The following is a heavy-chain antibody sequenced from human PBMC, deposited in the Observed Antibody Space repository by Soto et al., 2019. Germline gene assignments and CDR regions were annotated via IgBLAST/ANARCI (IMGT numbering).Heavy chain of an antibody. CDR3: VRAGMAAAGRHYFDY. J-gene: IGHJ4*02. V-gene: IGHV3-72*01. CDR2: SRNKAQSYTT. CDR1: GFTFSDHF. Sequence: EVLLVESGGGLVQPGGSLRLSCAVSGFTFSDHFMDWVRQAPGKGLEWVGRSRNKAQSYTTEYAASVKGRFTISRDDSKNSLYLQMNSLKTEDTAVYYCVRAGMAAAGRHYFDYWGQGALVTVSS. D-gene: IGHD6-13*01.